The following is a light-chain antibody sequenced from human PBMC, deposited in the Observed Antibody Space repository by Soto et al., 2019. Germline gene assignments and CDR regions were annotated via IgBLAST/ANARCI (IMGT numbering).Light chain of an antibody. CDR3: QQRSSWPIT. Sequence: EIALSQSPGTRSLSPGERATLSCRASQRVSSNYLAWYQQKPGQAPRLLIYGASSRATGIPDRFSGSGSGTDFTLTISSLEPEDFAVYYCQQRSSWPITFGQGTRLEIK. J-gene: IGKJ5*01. CDR1: QRVSSNY. CDR2: GAS. V-gene: IGKV3D-20*02.